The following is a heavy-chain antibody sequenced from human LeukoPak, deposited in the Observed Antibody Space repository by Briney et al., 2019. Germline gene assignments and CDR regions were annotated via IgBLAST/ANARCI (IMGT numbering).Heavy chain of an antibody. D-gene: IGHD3-9*01. CDR1: GFTFSSYG. Sequence: GRSLRLSCAASGFTFSSYGMHRVRQAPGKGLEWVAVISYDGSNKYYADSVKGRFTISRDNSKNTLYLQMNSLRAEDTAVYYCAKAHRRLVINDAFDIWGQGTMVTVSS. J-gene: IGHJ3*02. CDR2: ISYDGSNK. CDR3: AKAHRRLVINDAFDI. V-gene: IGHV3-30*18.